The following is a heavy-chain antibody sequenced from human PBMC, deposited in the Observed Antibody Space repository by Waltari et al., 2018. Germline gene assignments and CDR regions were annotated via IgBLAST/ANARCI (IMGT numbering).Heavy chain of an antibody. V-gene: IGHV4-39*01. Sequence: QLQLQESGPGLVKPSETLSLTCTVSGGSISSSSYYWGWIRQPPGKGLEWIGSIYYSWGTYYNPYLKSRVTISGDTSKNQFSMKLRSVTAADTAVYYCARHNPPPYPYYDFWSGLDYWGQGTLVTVSS. D-gene: IGHD3-3*01. J-gene: IGHJ4*02. CDR2: IYYSWGT. CDR3: ARHNPPPYPYYDFWSGLDY. CDR1: GGSISSSSYY.